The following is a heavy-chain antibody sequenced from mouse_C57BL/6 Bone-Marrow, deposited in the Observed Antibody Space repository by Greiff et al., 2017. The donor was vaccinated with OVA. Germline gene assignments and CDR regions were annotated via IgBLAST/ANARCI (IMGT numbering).Heavy chain of an antibody. J-gene: IGHJ1*03. CDR1: GFSLTSYA. Sequence: VMLVESGPGLVAPSQSLSITCTVSGFSLTSYAISWVRQPPGKGLEWLGVIWTGGGTNYNSALKSRLSISKDNSKSQVFLKMNSLQTDDTARYYCASIYDGYFHWYFDVWGTGTTVTVSS. V-gene: IGHV2-9-1*01. D-gene: IGHD2-3*01. CDR3: ASIYDGYFHWYFDV. CDR2: IWTGGGT.